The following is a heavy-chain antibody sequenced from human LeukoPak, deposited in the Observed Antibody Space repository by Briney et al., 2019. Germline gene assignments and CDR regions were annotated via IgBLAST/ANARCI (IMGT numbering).Heavy chain of an antibody. J-gene: IGHJ6*02. D-gene: IGHD2-2*01. CDR3: ARGRVVVPAAATRYYYYGMDV. V-gene: IGHV4-34*01. CDR2: INHSGST. CDR1: GGSFSGYY. Sequence: PSETLSLTCAVYGGSFSGYYWSWIRQPPGKGLEWIGEINHSGSTNYNPSLKSRVTISVDTSKNQFSLKLSSVTAADTAVYYCARGRVVVPAAATRYYYYGMDVWGQGTTVTVSS.